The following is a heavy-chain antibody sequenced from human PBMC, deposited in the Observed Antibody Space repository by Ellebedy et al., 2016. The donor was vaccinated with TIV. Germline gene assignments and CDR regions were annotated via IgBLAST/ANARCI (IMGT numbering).Heavy chain of an antibody. V-gene: IGHV1-8*03. CDR2: TSAYSGNT. D-gene: IGHD4-23*01. CDR1: GYTFTGYD. Sequence: AASVKVSCKASGYTFTGYDINWVRQPTGQGLEWMGWTSAYSGNTGYAQRFQGRLSFTWNTSISTAYMELSSLRSEDTAVYYCARGGGGGVDYWGQGSLVTVSS. J-gene: IGHJ4*02. CDR3: ARGGGGGVDY.